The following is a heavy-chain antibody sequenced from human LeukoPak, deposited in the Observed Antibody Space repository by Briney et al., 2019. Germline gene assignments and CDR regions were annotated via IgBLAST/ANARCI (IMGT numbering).Heavy chain of an antibody. Sequence: GASVNVSFKASGYTFTRYYMHWVRQAPGQGLEWMGWINPNSGGTNYAQKFQGRVTMTRDTSISTAYMELSRLRSDDTAVYYCARDKGSARSYNWFDPWGQGTLVTVSS. D-gene: IGHD1-26*01. V-gene: IGHV1-2*02. J-gene: IGHJ5*02. CDR3: ARDKGSARSYNWFDP. CDR2: INPNSGGT. CDR1: GYTFTRYY.